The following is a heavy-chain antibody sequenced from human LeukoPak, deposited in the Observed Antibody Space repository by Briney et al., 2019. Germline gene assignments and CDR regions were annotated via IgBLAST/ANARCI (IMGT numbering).Heavy chain of an antibody. Sequence: SETLSLTCTVSGGSISSGGYYWSWIRQHPGKGLEWIVYIYYSGSTYYNPSLKSRVTISVDTSKNQFSLKLSSVTAADTAVYYCARASRYNWNDVGYYFDYWGQGTLVTVSS. D-gene: IGHD1-1*01. J-gene: IGHJ4*02. CDR3: ARASRYNWNDVGYYFDY. V-gene: IGHV4-31*03. CDR2: IYYSGST. CDR1: GGSISSGGYY.